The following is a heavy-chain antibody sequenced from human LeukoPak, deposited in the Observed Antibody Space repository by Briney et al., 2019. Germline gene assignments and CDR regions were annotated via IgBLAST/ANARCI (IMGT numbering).Heavy chain of an antibody. CDR1: GFTFSSYS. CDR3: ARDPGSIVGATGDWFDP. D-gene: IGHD1-26*01. V-gene: IGHV3-21*01. CDR2: ISSSSSYI. J-gene: IGHJ5*02. Sequence: GGSLRLSCAASGFTFSSYSMNWVRQAPGKGLEWVSSISSSSSYIYYADSVKGRFTISGDNAKNSLYLQMNSLRAEDTAVYYCARDPGSIVGATGDWFDPWGQGTLVTVSS.